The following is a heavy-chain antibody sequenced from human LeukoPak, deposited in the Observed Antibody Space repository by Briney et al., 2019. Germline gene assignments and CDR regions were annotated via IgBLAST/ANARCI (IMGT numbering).Heavy chain of an antibody. CDR1: GFTFSDHW. CDR2: LNSDGSST. J-gene: IGHJ3*02. V-gene: IGHV3-74*01. D-gene: IGHD2-21*02. CDR3: ARVGGAYCGGDCYSRYAFDI. Sequence: GSLRLSCAASGFTFSDHWMHWVRQAPGKGLEWVSRLNSDGSSTSYADSARGRFTISRDNAKNTLYLQMNSLRAEDTAVYYCARVGGAYCGGDCYSRYAFDIWGQGTMVTVSS.